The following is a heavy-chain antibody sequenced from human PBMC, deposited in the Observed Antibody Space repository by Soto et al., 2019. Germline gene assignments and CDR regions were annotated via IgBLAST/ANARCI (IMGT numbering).Heavy chain of an antibody. V-gene: IGHV3-23*01. D-gene: IGHD2-2*01. CDR3: AKYALPPYCSSTSCYRVGGPGYYYYYMDV. CDR2: ISGSGGST. Sequence: GGSLRLSCGASGFTFSSYAMSWVRQAPGKGLEWVSAISGSGGSTYYADSVKGRFTISRDNSKNTLYLQMNSLQAEDTAVYYWAKYALPPYCSSTSCYRVGGPGYYYYYMDVWGKGTTVTVSS. J-gene: IGHJ6*03. CDR1: GFTFSSYA.